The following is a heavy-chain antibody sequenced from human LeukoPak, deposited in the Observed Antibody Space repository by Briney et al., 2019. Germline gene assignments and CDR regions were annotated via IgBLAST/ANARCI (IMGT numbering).Heavy chain of an antibody. V-gene: IGHV1-18*01. D-gene: IGHD3-10*01. J-gene: IGHJ2*01. Sequence: GASVTVSFKASGYTFTSYGISWVRQAPGQGLEWVGWISAYNGNTNYAQKLQGRVTMTTDTSTRTAYMELRSLRSDDTAVYYCARALVREYWYFDLWGRGTLVTVSS. CDR1: GYTFTSYG. CDR2: ISAYNGNT. CDR3: ARALVREYWYFDL.